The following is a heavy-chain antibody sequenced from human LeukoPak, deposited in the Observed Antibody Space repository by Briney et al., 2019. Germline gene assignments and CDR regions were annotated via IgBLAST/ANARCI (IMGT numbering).Heavy chain of an antibody. CDR3: ARDHHPSYYLPDY. CDR1: GFTFSSYW. Sequence: GGSLRLSCAVSGFTFSSYWMTWVRQAPGKGLEWVASIKEDGSEKYYEDSVKGRFTISRDNAKNSLYLQMNSLRAEDTAVYYRARDHHPSYYLPDYWGQGTLVTVSS. J-gene: IGHJ4*02. CDR2: IKEDGSEK. V-gene: IGHV3-7*04. D-gene: IGHD1-26*01.